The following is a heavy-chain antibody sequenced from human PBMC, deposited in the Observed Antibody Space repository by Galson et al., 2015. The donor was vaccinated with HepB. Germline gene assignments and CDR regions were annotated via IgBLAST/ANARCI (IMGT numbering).Heavy chain of an antibody. D-gene: IGHD5-18*01. Sequence: VKVSCKASGYTFTRYYIHWVRQAPGQGLEWMALINTSGGSTSYARKFQGRVTVTRDTSTNTAYMEMSSLRSADTAMYYCARLDTAGNHWGQGTLVTVSS. CDR3: ARLDTAGNH. J-gene: IGHJ4*02. CDR1: GYTFTRYY. CDR2: INTSGGST. V-gene: IGHV1-46*01.